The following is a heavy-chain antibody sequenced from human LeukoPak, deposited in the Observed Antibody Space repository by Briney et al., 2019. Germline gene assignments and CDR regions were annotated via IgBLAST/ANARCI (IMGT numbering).Heavy chain of an antibody. V-gene: IGHV4-34*01. J-gene: IGHJ6*03. CDR2: INHSGST. CDR3: ARVVGGSWSKYYYYYMDV. CDR1: GGSFSGYY. D-gene: IGHD6-13*01. Sequence: SETLSLTCAVYGGSFSGYYWNWIRQPPGKGLEWIGEINHSGSTNYNPSLKSRVTISVDTSKNQFSLKLSSVTAADTAVYYCARVVGGSWSKYYYYYMDVWGKGTTVTVSS.